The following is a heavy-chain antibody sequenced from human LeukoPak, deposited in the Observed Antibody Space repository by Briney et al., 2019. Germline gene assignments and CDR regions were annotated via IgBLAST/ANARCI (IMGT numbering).Heavy chain of an antibody. CDR3: ARSPGSYYYYYYYMDV. V-gene: IGHV4-39*07. CDR2: IYYSGNT. Sequence: SETLSLTCTVSGGSISSSSYYWGWIRQPPGKGLEWIGSIYYSGNTYYNPSLKSRVTISVDTSKNQFSLKLISVTAADTAVYYCARSPGSYYYYYYYMDVWGKGTTVTVSS. D-gene: IGHD3-10*01. CDR1: GGSISSSSYY. J-gene: IGHJ6*03.